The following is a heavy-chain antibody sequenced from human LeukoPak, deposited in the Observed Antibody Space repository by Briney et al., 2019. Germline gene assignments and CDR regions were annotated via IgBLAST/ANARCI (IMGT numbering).Heavy chain of an antibody. J-gene: IGHJ3*02. CDR2: INPNSGGT. D-gene: IGHD4-17*01. CDR1: GGTYSSYA. Sequence: ASVKVSCKASGGTYSSYAISWVRQAPGQGLEWMGWINPNSGGTNYAQKFQGRVTMTRDTSISTAYMELSRLRSDDTAVYYCARGRTIYGDYVYAFDIWGQGTMVTVSS. CDR3: ARGRTIYGDYVYAFDI. V-gene: IGHV1-2*02.